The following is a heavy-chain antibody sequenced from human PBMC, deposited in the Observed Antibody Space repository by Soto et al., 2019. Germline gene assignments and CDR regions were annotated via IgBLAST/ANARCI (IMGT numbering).Heavy chain of an antibody. CDR2: ISYDGSNK. CDR3: ARDLRRYSGSYTPDY. Sequence: QVQLVESGGGVVQPGRSLRLSCAASGFTFSTYGMHWVRQAPGKGLEWVAVISYDGSNKYYADSVKGRFTISRDNSKNTVYLQMNSLKAEDTAVYYCARDLRRYSGSYTPDYWGQGTLVNVSS. CDR1: GFTFSTYG. D-gene: IGHD1-26*01. V-gene: IGHV3-30*19. J-gene: IGHJ4*02.